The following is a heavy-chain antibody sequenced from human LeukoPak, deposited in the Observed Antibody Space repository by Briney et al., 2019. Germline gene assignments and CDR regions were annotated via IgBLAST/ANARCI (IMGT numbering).Heavy chain of an antibody. D-gene: IGHD2-2*01. CDR1: GGTFNKYA. CDR2: IIAIFGIA. V-gene: IGHV1-69*01. Sequence: GSSVTVSYKDSGGTFNKYAIRWVGQAPGEGREWMGGIIAIFGIANYAQKFQRRVTITADESTSTAYMELSSLRSEDTAVYYCASPVPPVVVPAARDYYGMDVWGKGTTVTVSS. J-gene: IGHJ6*04. CDR3: ASPVPPVVVPAARDYYGMDV.